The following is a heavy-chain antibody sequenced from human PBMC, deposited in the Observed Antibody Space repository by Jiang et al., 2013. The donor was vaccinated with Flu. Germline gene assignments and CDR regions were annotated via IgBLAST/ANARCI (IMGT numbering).Heavy chain of an antibody. CDR2: INQDGSDK. D-gene: IGHD3-10*01. CDR1: GLTFSKYW. CDR3: AEGRALLLFGGNL. J-gene: IGHJ5*02. Sequence: PGGSRRLSCEVSGLTFSKYWMTWVRQAPGKGLEWVANINQDGSDKFYADSVKGRFTISRDNAKNSLLLQMNSLKAEDTAVYYCAEGRALLLFGGNLWGRGSLVTVSS. V-gene: IGHV3-7*01.